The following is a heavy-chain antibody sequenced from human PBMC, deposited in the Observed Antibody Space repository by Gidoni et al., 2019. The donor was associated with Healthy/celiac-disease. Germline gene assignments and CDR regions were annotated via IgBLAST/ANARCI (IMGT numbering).Heavy chain of an antibody. CDR2: IYTSGST. D-gene: IGHD6-19*01. V-gene: IGHV4-61*02. CDR1: GGSISRGSYD. J-gene: IGHJ4*02. CDR3: ASNGEYSSGWYYFDY. Sequence: QVQLQESGPGLVNHSQTLSLTCTVSGGSISRGSYDWSWIRPPAGKGLEWIGRIYTSGSTNYNPSLKSRVTISVDTSKNQFSLKLSAVTAADTAVYYCASNGEYSSGWYYFDYWGQGTLVTVSS.